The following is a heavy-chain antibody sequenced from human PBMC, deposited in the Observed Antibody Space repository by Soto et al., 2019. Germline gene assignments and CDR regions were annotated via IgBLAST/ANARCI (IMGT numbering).Heavy chain of an antibody. CDR3: ARGYIVVVVAASYNWFDP. Sequence: QVQLVESGGGVVQPGRSLRLSCAASGFTFSSYAMHWVRQAPGKGLEWVAVISYDGSNKYYADSVKGRFTISRDNSKNTXXLKMSSLRAEDTAVYYCARGYIVVVVAASYNWFDPWGQGALVTVSS. V-gene: IGHV3-30-3*01. CDR2: ISYDGSNK. J-gene: IGHJ5*02. D-gene: IGHD2-15*01. CDR1: GFTFSSYA.